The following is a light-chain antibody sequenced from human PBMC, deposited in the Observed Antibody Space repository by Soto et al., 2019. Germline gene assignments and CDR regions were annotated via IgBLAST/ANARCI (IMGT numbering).Light chain of an antibody. CDR3: TSYTTSSTDV. CDR2: DVT. CDR1: SSDVGGYNY. J-gene: IGLJ1*01. V-gene: IGLV2-14*01. Sequence: QSALTQPASVSGSPGQSIALSCTGTSSDVGGYNYVSWYQQHPGKAPKLMLYDVTNRPSGVSDRFSGSKSGNTASLTISGLQAEDEADYYCTSYTTSSTDVFGTGTKLTVL.